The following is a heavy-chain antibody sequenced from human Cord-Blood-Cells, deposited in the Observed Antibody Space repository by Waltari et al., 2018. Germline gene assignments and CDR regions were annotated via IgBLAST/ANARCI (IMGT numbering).Heavy chain of an antibody. CDR3: ARKLHAFDI. Sequence: QVQLQQWGAGLLKPSETLSLTCAVYGGSFSGYYWSWIRQPPGKGLEFIGEITHSGSTNYNPSLKSGVTISVDTSKNQFSLKLSSVTAAYTAVYYCARKLHAFDIWGQGTMVTVSS. CDR2: ITHSGST. V-gene: IGHV4-34*01. D-gene: IGHD1-1*01. CDR1: GGSFSGYY. J-gene: IGHJ3*02.